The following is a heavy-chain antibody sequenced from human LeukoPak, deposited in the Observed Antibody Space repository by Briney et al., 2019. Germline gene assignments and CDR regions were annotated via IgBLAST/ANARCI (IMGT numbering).Heavy chain of an antibody. D-gene: IGHD3-16*01. CDR2: ITSDGGYI. CDR1: GFTFSTYH. CDR3: ARDLGHTARACDI. Sequence: GGSLRLSCAASGFTFSTYHMTWVRQAPGMGLEWVSFITSDGGYISYANSLKGRFTISRDNAKNSLYLQMNSLRAEDTALYYCARDLGHTARACDIWGQGTMVTVSS. J-gene: IGHJ3*02. V-gene: IGHV3-21*01.